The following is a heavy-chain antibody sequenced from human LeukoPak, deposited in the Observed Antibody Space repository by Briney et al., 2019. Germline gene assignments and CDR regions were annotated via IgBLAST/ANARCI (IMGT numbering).Heavy chain of an antibody. CDR2: ISAYNGNT. J-gene: IGHJ6*03. CDR3: ARVLYSIAAAGTSGSLDYYYYYMDV. D-gene: IGHD6-13*01. Sequence: GASVKVSCKASGYTFTSHGISWVRQAPGQGLEWMGWISAYNGNTNYAQKLQGRVTMTTDTSTSTAYMELRSLRSDDTAVYYCARVLYSIAAAGTSGSLDYYYYYMDVWGKGTTVTVSS. V-gene: IGHV1-18*01. CDR1: GYTFTSHG.